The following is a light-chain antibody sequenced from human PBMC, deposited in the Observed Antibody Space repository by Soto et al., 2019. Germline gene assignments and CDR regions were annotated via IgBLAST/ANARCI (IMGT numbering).Light chain of an antibody. CDR2: GYI. CDR3: QSFDSNLSCHVV. Sequence: QSVLTQPPSVSGPPGQRVTISCTGSSSNIGAGYDVHWYQQLPGTAPKLLIYGYITRPSGVPGRFSGSKSGTSASLAITGLQAEDEADYYCQSFDSNLSCHVVFGGGTQLTVL. CDR1: SSNIGAGYD. V-gene: IGLV1-40*01. J-gene: IGLJ2*01.